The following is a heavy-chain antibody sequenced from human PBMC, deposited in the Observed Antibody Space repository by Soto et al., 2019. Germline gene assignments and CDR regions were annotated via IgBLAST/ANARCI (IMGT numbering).Heavy chain of an antibody. D-gene: IGHD3-22*01. Sequence: QVQLVESGGGVVQPGRSLRLSCAASGFTFSSYAMHWVRQAPGKGLEWVAVISYDGSNKYYADSVKGRFTISRDNSKNTLYLQMNSLRAEDTAVNYCARGSPDYYDSSGYLAPTGYWGQGTLVTVSS. V-gene: IGHV3-30-3*01. CDR2: ISYDGSNK. J-gene: IGHJ4*02. CDR3: ARGSPDYYDSSGYLAPTGY. CDR1: GFTFSSYA.